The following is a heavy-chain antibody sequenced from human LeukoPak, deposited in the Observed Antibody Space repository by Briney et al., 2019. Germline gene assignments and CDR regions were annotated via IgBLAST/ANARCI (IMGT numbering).Heavy chain of an antibody. Sequence: GESLKISCKGSGYSFTSYWIGWVRQMRGKGLEWMGIIYPGDSDTRYSPSFQGQVTISADKSISTAYLQWSSLKASDTAMYYCASTSWTTVVAFDIWGQGTMVTVSS. V-gene: IGHV5-51*01. CDR3: ASTSWTTVVAFDI. CDR1: GYSFTSYW. J-gene: IGHJ3*02. D-gene: IGHD4-17*01. CDR2: IYPGDSDT.